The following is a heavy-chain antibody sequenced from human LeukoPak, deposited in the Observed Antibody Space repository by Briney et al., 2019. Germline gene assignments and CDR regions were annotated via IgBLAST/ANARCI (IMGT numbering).Heavy chain of an antibody. CDR2: ISAYNGNT. CDR3: ARDSYVVATLRHFDY. V-gene: IGHV1-18*01. Sequence: ASVKVSCKASGYTFTSYGSSWVRQAPGQGLEWMGWISAYNGNTNYAQKLQGRATMTTDTSTSTAYMELRSLRSDDRAVYYCARDSYVVATLRHFDYWGQGTLVTVSS. CDR1: GYTFTSYG. J-gene: IGHJ4*02. D-gene: IGHD5-12*01.